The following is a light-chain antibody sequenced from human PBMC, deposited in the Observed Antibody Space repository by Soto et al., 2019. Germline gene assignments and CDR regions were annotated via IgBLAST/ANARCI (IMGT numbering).Light chain of an antibody. CDR3: SSYAGSNNFV. CDR1: SSDVGGYNY. J-gene: IGLJ1*01. CDR2: EVS. V-gene: IGLV2-8*01. Sequence: QSALTQPPSAPGSPGQSVTTSCTGTSSDVGGYNYVSWYQQHPGKAPKLMIYEVSKRPSGVPDRFSGSKSGNTAPLTVSGLQAEDEADYYCSSYAGSNNFVFGTGTKVTVL.